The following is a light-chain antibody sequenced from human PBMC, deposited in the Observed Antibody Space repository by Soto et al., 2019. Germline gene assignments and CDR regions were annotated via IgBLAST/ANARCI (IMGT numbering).Light chain of an antibody. Sequence: QSVLAHPASVSWSPGQSITISCTGTSSDVGSYSLVSWYQQHPGKAPKLMIYEGSKRPSGVSNRFSGSKSDNTASLTISGLQAEDETDYYCCSYAAGSTYVFGTGTKVTVL. CDR1: SSDVGSYSL. CDR3: CSYAAGSTYV. V-gene: IGLV2-23*01. CDR2: EGS. J-gene: IGLJ1*01.